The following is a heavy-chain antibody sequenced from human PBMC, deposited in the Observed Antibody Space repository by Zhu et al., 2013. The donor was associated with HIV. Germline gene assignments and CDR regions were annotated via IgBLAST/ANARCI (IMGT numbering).Heavy chain of an antibody. D-gene: IGHD6-13*01. CDR1: GGTFSSYA. J-gene: IGHJ4*02. Sequence: QVQLVQSGAEVKKPGSSVKVSCKASGGTFSSYAISWVRQAPGQGLEWMGGIIPIFGTANYAQKFQGRVTITADESTSTAYMELSSLRSEDTAVYYCARSPAYSSSWYHVKTVEFDYWGQGTLVTVSS. V-gene: IGHV1-69*01. CDR2: IIPIFGTA. CDR3: ARSPAYSSSWYHVKTVEFDY.